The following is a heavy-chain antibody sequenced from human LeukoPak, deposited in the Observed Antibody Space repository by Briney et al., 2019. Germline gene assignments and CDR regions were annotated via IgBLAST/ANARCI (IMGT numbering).Heavy chain of an antibody. D-gene: IGHD6-19*01. Sequence: GRSLRLSCAASGFTFNTYGMHWVRQAPGKGLEWVAVIWYDGSNKYYADSVKGRFTISRDNSKNTLYLQMNSLRAEDTAVYYCARSSQEQWLVVDYWGQGTLVTVSS. J-gene: IGHJ4*02. CDR3: ARSSQEQWLVVDY. CDR1: GFTFNTYG. V-gene: IGHV3-33*08. CDR2: IWYDGSNK.